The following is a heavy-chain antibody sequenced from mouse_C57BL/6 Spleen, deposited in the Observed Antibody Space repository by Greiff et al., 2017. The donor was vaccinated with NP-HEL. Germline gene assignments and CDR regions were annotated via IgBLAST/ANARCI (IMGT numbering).Heavy chain of an antibody. CDR2: ISSGSSTI. CDR3: ARHPYGGAMDY. J-gene: IGHJ4*01. V-gene: IGHV5-17*01. CDR1: GFTFSDYG. Sequence: VQLKESGGGLVKPGGSLKLSCAASGFTFSDYGMHWVRQAPEKGLEWVAYISSGSSTIYYADTVKGRFTITRDNAKNTLFLQSTSLRSEDTAMYYCARHPYGGAMDYWGQGTSVTVSS. D-gene: IGHD1-1*01.